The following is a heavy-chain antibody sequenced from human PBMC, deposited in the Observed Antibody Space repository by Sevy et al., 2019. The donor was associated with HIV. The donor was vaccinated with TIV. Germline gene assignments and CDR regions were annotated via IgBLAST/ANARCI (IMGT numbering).Heavy chain of an antibody. CDR2: INPNSGGT. V-gene: IGHV1-2*06. D-gene: IGHD2-2*01. Sequence: ASVKVSCKASGYTFTGYYMHWVRQAPGQGLEWMGRINPNSGGTNYAQKFQGRVTMTRDTSISTAYMELSRLRSDDTAVYYCAIERVGVVVVPAAMPEDSGDAFDIWGQGTMVTVSS. J-gene: IGHJ3*02. CDR1: GYTFTGYY. CDR3: AIERVGVVVVPAAMPEDSGDAFDI.